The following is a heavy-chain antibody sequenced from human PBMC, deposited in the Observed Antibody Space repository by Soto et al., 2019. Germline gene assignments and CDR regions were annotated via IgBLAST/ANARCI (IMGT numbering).Heavy chain of an antibody. V-gene: IGHV3-30*03. Sequence: QVQLVESGGGVVQPGRSLRLSCAASGFPFTSYGMHWVREGPDKGLEWVAIISYDGSDKYYADSVKGRFTISRDNSKNALNLQMNSLRPEDTALYYCVGGQYCFDCRGQRTLVIVSS. CDR2: ISYDGSDK. D-gene: IGHD3-10*01. CDR3: VGGQYCFDC. J-gene: IGHJ4*02. CDR1: GFPFTSYG.